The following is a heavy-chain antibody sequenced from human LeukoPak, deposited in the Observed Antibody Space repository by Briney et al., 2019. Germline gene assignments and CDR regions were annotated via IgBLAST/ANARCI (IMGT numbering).Heavy chain of an antibody. J-gene: IGHJ4*02. Sequence: GGSLRLSCAASGFTFSSYSMNWVRQAPGKGLEWVANINQDGSEKYYVDSVKGRFTISRDNAKNSLYLQMNSLRAEDTAVYYCARIYYDSSGYRLFDYWGQGTLVTVSS. CDR3: ARIYYDSSGYRLFDY. D-gene: IGHD3-22*01. CDR2: INQDGSEK. V-gene: IGHV3-7*02. CDR1: GFTFSSYS.